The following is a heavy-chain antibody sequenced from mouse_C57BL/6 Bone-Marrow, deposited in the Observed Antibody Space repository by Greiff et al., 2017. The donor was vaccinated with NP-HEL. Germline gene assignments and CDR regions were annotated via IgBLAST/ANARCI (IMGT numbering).Heavy chain of an antibody. Sequence: EVKVVESGGGLVKPGGSLKLSCAASGFTFSSYAMSWVRQTPEKRLEWVATISDGGSYTYYPDNVKGRFTISRDNAKNNLYLQMSHLKSEDTAMYYCARVDGYTGDYWGQGTTLTVSS. CDR3: ARVDGYTGDY. V-gene: IGHV5-4*03. J-gene: IGHJ2*01. CDR1: GFTFSSYA. D-gene: IGHD2-3*01. CDR2: ISDGGSYT.